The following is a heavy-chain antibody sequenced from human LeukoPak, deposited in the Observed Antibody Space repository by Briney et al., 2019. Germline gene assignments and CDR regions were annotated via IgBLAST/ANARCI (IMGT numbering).Heavy chain of an antibody. CDR1: GFIFSNYG. Sequence: GGSLRLSCAASGFIFSNYGMHWCRQAPGKGLEWVAFIRYDESNKFYADSVKGRFTISRDNSKNILFLQMNSLRAEDTAVYYCATMQWLEGVDWFDPWGQGTLVTVSS. J-gene: IGHJ5*02. D-gene: IGHD6-19*01. CDR3: ATMQWLEGVDWFDP. V-gene: IGHV3-30*02. CDR2: IRYDESNK.